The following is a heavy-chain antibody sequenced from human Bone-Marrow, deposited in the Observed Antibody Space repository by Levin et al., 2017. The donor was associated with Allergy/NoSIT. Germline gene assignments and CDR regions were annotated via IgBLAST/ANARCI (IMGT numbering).Heavy chain of an antibody. V-gene: IGHV3-64D*06. CDR1: GFTFSSYA. CDR2: ISSNGGST. D-gene: IGHD6-19*01. CDR3: VKDARGIIPHHHYSRGWYLSN. J-gene: IGHJ4*02. Sequence: GGSLRLSCSASGFTFSSYAMHWVRQAPGKGLEYVSAISSNGGSTYYADSVKGRFTISRDNSKNTLYLQMSSLRAEDTAVYYCVKDARGIIPHHHYSRGWYLSNWGQGTLVTVSS.